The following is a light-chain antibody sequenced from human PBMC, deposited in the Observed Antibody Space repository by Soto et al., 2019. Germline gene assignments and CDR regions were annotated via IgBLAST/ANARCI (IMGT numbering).Light chain of an antibody. CDR3: AAWDDSLGGV. Sequence: QSVLTQPPSASGTPGQRVTISCSGSSSNIGSNYVYWYQQLPGTAPKLLIYRNNQRPSGVPDRFAVSKSGTSASLAISGLRSEDESHYYCAAWDDSLGGVFGTGTKVTFL. J-gene: IGLJ1*01. CDR1: SSNIGSNY. V-gene: IGLV1-47*01. CDR2: RNN.